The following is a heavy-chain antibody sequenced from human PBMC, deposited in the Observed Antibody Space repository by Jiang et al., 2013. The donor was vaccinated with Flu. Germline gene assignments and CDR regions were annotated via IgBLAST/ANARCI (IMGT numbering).Heavy chain of an antibody. CDR2: IYWNDDK. J-gene: IGHJ4*02. V-gene: IGHV2-5*01. CDR3: AHTSNNAQITMIVVAVFDY. CDR1: GFSLSTSGVG. Sequence: TQTLTLTCTFSGFSLSTSGVGVGWIRQPPGKALEWLALIYWNDDKRYSPSLKSRLTITKDTSKNQVVLTMTNMDPVDTATYYCAHTSNNAQITMIVVAVFDYWGQGTLVTVSS. D-gene: IGHD3-22*01.